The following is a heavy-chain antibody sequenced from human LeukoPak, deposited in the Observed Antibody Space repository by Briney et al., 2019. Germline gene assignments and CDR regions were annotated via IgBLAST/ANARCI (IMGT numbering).Heavy chain of an antibody. D-gene: IGHD1-14*01. CDR3: ARDPGEGGVTFDI. J-gene: IGHJ3*02. V-gene: IGHV3-30-3*01. Sequence: GRSLRLSCAASGFTFSSYAMHWVRQAPGKGLEGVAVISYDGSNKYYADSVKGRFTISRDNSKNTLYLQMNSLRAEDTAVYYCARDPGEGGVTFDIWGQGTMVTVSS. CDR1: GFTFSSYA. CDR2: ISYDGSNK.